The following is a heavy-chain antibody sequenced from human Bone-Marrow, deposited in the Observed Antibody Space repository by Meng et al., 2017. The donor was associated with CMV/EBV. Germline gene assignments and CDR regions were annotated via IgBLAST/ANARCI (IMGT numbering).Heavy chain of an antibody. V-gene: IGHV3-72*01. CDR2: IRNKANRYTT. CDR1: GFTFSDHY. CDR3: GRVTGVSWGYGMDV. Sequence: SLKISCAASGFTFSDHYMDWVRQAPGKGLEWVGRIRNKANRYTTEYAASVKGRFTISRDDSENSLYLQMNSMKSEDTAVYYCGRVTGVSWGYGMDVWGQGTTVTVSS. D-gene: IGHD3-16*01. J-gene: IGHJ6*02.